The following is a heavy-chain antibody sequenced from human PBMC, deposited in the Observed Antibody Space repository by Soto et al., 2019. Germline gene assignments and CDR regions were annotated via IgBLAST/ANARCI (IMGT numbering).Heavy chain of an antibody. V-gene: IGHV4-31*02. CDR2: IYHSGTT. D-gene: IGHD3-10*01. J-gene: IGHJ4*02. Sequence: QVQLKVSGPGLVKPSQTLSLMCSVSGTSLRSGGNYWSWIRQHPVKVLEWIGQIYHSGTTYYNPSLKSRVTISVDSSQSQFSLMLDSVTAADTAVYYCARARDQVGGHLDYWGRGILVTVSS. CDR3: ARARDQVGGHLDY. CDR1: GTSLRSGGNY.